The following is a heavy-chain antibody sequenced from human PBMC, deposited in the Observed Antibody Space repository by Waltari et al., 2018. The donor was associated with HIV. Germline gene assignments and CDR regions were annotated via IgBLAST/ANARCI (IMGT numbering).Heavy chain of an antibody. V-gene: IGHV1-58*02. J-gene: IGHJ6*02. CDR3: AADVKLRYSGENLPYPFFFGFDI. CDR1: GLVFSRYS. Sequence: QMLLLQCGPQVKKPGAPVLVPCKASGLVFSRYSILRLSQGRGRRFEWMAFFVLASEYRNDAQGLRGRVSLSIDKSTETLNLELSSLRSDDTAVYYCAADVKLRYSGENLPYPFFFGFDIWGQGTTV. D-gene: IGHD3-16*02. CDR2: FVLASEYR.